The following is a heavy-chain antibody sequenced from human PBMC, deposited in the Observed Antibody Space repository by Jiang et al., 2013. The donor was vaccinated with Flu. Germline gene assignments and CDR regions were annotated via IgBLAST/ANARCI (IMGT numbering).Heavy chain of an antibody. CDR3: AKDLTVFCGGDCSLFDY. Sequence: CAASGFTFSNYGMALGPARLQARGLEWVAVISFDGSNNYYKDSVKGRFTISRDNSKNTLYLQMNSLRAEDTAVYYCAKDLTVFCGGDCSLFDYWGQGTLVTVSS. D-gene: IGHD2-21*01. V-gene: IGHV3-30*18. J-gene: IGHJ4*02. CDR1: GFTFSNYG. CDR2: ISFDGSNN.